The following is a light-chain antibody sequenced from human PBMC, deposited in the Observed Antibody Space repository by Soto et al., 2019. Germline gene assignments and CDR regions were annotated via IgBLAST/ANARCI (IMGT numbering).Light chain of an antibody. J-gene: IGLJ2*01. CDR1: SSDVGAYNY. CDR2: EVS. V-gene: IGLV2-14*01. CDR3: SSYTSSGTLV. Sequence: QSALTQPASVSGSPGQSITISCTGTSSDVGAYNYVSWYQQHPDKAPKLMIYEVSNRPSGVSNRFSGSKSGNTASLTISGLQAEDEAANYCSSYTSSGTLVFGGGTKLTVL.